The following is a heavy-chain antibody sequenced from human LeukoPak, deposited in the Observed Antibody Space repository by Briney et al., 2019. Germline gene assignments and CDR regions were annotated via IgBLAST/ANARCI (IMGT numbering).Heavy chain of an antibody. CDR3: AREDLVERRTAYMDV. CDR2: IYPGDSDT. Sequence: GESLKISCRGSGYSFSNYWLAWVRQTPGKGLEWMGMIYPGDSDTRYSPSFQGQVTISADKSISTAYLQWSSLKASDSAIYYYAREDLVERRTAYMDVWGKGTTVTVSS. V-gene: IGHV5-51*01. D-gene: IGHD1-1*01. J-gene: IGHJ6*03. CDR1: GYSFSNYW.